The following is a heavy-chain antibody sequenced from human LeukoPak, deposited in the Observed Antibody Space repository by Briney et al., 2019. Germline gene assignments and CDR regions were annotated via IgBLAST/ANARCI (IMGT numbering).Heavy chain of an antibody. J-gene: IGHJ4*02. CDR3: ARDSIEVAGEIDY. CDR2: INSDGSST. D-gene: IGHD6-19*01. V-gene: IGHV3-74*01. CDR1: GFTFSSYW. Sequence: GGSLRLSCAASGFTFSSYWMHWVRQAPGNGLVWVSRINSDGSSTSYADSVKGRFTISRDNAKNTLYLQMNSLRAEDTAVYYCARDSIEVAGEIDYWGQGTLVTVSS.